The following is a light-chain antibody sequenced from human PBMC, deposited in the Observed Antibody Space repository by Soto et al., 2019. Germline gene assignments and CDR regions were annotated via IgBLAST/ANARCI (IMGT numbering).Light chain of an antibody. CDR1: SSNIGNNY. J-gene: IGLJ2*01. V-gene: IGLV1-51*01. CDR3: GTWDNSLSAVV. CDR2: DNN. Sequence: QSVLKQPPSVSAAPGQKVTISCSGSSSNIGNNYVSWYQQLPGTAPKLLIYDNNKRPSGIPDRFSGSKSGTSATLGITGLQTGDEADYYCGTWDNSLSAVVFGGGTKLTVL.